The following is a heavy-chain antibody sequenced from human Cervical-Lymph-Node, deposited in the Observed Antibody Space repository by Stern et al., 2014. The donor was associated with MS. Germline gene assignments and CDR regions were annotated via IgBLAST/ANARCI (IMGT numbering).Heavy chain of an antibody. D-gene: IGHD1-7*01. J-gene: IGHJ3*02. Sequence: QVQLVQSGAEVKKPGSSVKVSCKASGGTFSSYAISWVRQAPGQGLEWMGGIIPIFGTANYAQKFQGRVTITADESTSSAYMELSSLRSEDTAVYYCARDSHNWNYADDAFDIWGQGTMVTVSS. V-gene: IGHV1-69*01. CDR1: GGTFSSYA. CDR2: IIPIFGTA. CDR3: ARDSHNWNYADDAFDI.